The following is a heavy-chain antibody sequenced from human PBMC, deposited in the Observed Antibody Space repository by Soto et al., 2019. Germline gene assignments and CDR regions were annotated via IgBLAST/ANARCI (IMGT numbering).Heavy chain of an antibody. CDR3: ARACSSTSCYDVFDY. CDR2: IYASGST. CDR1: GGSISSSY. D-gene: IGHD2-2*01. J-gene: IGHJ4*02. V-gene: IGHV4-4*07. Sequence: SETLSLTCTVSGGSISSSYWSWIRRPAGKGLEWIGLIYASGSTNYNPSLKSRVTMSVDTSKNQFSLKLRSVTAADTAVYYCARACSSTSCYDVFDYWGQGTRVTVSS.